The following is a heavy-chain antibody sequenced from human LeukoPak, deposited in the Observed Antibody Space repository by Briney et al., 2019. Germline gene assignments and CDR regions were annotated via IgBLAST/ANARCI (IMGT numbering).Heavy chain of an antibody. CDR2: IIPILGIA. CDR3: TGYPCSGGSCYSRIDY. Sequence: ASVKVSCKASGGTFISYTISWVRQAPGQGLEWMGRIIPILGIANYAQKFQGRVTITADKSTSTAYMELSSLRSEDTAVYYCTGYPCSGGSCYSRIDYWGKGTVVTVSS. CDR1: GGTFISYT. V-gene: IGHV1-69*02. D-gene: IGHD2-15*01. J-gene: IGHJ4*02.